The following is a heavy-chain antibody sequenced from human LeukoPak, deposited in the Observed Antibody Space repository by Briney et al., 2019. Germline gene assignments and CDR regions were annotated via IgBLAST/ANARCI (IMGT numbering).Heavy chain of an antibody. CDR2: IYHSGST. J-gene: IGHJ4*02. D-gene: IGHD3-16*02. V-gene: IGHV4-4*02. CDR1: GGSISSSNW. Sequence: GTLSLTCAVSGGSISSSNWWSWVRQPPGKGLEWIGEIYHSGSTNYNPSLKSRVTISVDKSKNQFSLKLSSVTAADTAVYYCARTLGELSLFPGYWGQGTLVTVSS. CDR3: ARTLGELSLFPGY.